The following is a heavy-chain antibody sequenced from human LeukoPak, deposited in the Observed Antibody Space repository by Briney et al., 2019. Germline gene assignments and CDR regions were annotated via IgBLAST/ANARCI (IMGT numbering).Heavy chain of an antibody. CDR2: IDPSDSYT. D-gene: IGHD3-10*01. CDR3: ARRVGSYEYFDY. J-gene: IGHJ4*02. V-gene: IGHV5-10-1*01. Sequence: GESLKISCKGSGYSFTSHWIGWVRQMPGKGLEWMGRIDPSDSYTNYSPSFQGHLTISADKSISTAYLQWSSLKASDTAMYYCARRVGSYEYFDYWGQGTLVTVSS. CDR1: GYSFTSHW.